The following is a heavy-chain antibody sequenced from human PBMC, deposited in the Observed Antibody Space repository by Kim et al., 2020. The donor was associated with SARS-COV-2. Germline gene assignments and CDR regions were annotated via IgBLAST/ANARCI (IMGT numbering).Heavy chain of an antibody. Sequence: SPSFQVQVTISADKSISTAYLQWSSLKASDTAMYYCASVNYYDSSGYFDYWGQGTLVTVSS. V-gene: IGHV5-51*01. D-gene: IGHD3-22*01. J-gene: IGHJ4*02. CDR3: ASVNYYDSSGYFDY.